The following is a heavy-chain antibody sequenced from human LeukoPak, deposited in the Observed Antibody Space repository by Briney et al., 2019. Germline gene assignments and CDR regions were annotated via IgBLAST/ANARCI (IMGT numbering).Heavy chain of an antibody. CDR3: ARAPRDTIFGVVILYYFDY. J-gene: IGHJ4*02. CDR2: IYHSGST. V-gene: IGHV4-39*07. CDR1: GGSINSGSYY. Sequence: SETLSLTCTVSGGSINSGSYYWGWLRQPPGKGLEWIGSIYHSGSTYYNPSLKSRVTISVDTSKNQFSLKLSSVTAADTAVYYCARAPRDTIFGVVILYYFDYWGQETLVTVSS. D-gene: IGHD3-3*01.